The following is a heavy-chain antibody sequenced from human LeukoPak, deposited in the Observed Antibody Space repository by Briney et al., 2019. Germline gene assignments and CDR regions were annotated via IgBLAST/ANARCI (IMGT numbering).Heavy chain of an antibody. V-gene: IGHV1-69*05. CDR2: IIPIFGTA. D-gene: IGHD1-26*01. CDR1: GGTFSSYA. CDR3: ARGHPEGATLFDY. J-gene: IGHJ4*02. Sequence: ASVKVSCKASGGTFSSYAISWVRQAPGQGLEWMGGIIPIFGTANYAQKFQGRVTITTDESTSTAYMELSSLRSEDTAVYYCARGHPEGATLFDYWGQGTLVTVSS.